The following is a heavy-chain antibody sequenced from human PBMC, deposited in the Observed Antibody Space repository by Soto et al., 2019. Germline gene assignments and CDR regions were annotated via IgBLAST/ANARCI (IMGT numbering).Heavy chain of an antibody. CDR2: IYYSGST. D-gene: IGHD3-22*01. CDR1: GGSISSGDYY. J-gene: IGHJ4*02. CDR3: ARVPFYDSSGRSYYFDY. Sequence: SETLSLTCTVSGGSISSGDYYWSWIRQPPGKGLECIGYIYYSGSTYYNPSLKSRVTISVDTSKNQFSLKLSSVTAADTAVYYCARVPFYDSSGRSYYFDYRGQGTLVTVSS. V-gene: IGHV4-30-4*01.